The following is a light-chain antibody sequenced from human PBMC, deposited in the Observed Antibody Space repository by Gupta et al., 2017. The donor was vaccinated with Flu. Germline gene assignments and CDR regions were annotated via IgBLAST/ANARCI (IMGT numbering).Light chain of an antibody. J-gene: IGKJ5*01. V-gene: IGKV3-20*01. Sequence: EIVLTQSPGTLSLSPGERASLSCRSSQSIRNNYLAWYQQKPGQAPRLLIYAASSRADGIPDRFSGSGSGTDFSLTTSSLEPEDVAVDYWQQYGSSPPPCTFGQGTRLDIK. CDR3: QQYGSSPPPCT. CDR2: AAS. CDR1: QSIRNNY.